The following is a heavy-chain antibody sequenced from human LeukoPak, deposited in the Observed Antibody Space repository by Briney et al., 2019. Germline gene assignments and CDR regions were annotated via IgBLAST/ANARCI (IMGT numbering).Heavy chain of an antibody. CDR2: IYYSGST. CDR1: GGSISNYY. D-gene: IGHD3-3*01. V-gene: IGHV4-59*08. CDR3: ARTIFGVVIIGGYFDY. Sequence: SQTLSLTCTVYGGSISNYYWSWIRQPPGKGLEWVGYIYYSGSTNYNTSLKSRVPISLDTSKKRFSLKLSSVTAEDTAVYYCARTIFGVVIIGGYFDYWGQGTLVTVSS. J-gene: IGHJ4*02.